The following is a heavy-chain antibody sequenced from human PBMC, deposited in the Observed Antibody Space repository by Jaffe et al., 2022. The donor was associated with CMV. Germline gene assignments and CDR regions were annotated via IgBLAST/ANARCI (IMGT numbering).Heavy chain of an antibody. CDR2: IDWDDDK. Sequence: QVTLRESGPALVKPTQTLTLTCTFSGFSLSTSGMCVSWIRQPPGKALEWLALIDWDDDKYYSTSLKTRLTISKDTSKNQVVLTMTNMDPVDTATYYCARIIGITGTSYYYGMDVWGQGTTVTVSS. D-gene: IGHD1-20*01. J-gene: IGHJ6*02. V-gene: IGHV2-70*01. CDR3: ARIIGITGTSYYYGMDV. CDR1: GFSLSTSGMC.